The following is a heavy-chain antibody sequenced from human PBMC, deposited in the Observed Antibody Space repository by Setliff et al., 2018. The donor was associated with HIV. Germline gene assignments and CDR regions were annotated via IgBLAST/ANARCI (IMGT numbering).Heavy chain of an antibody. D-gene: IGHD2-21*02. CDR2: IYYNGNT. CDR3: ARGGRKDLTDN. CDR1: NGSISGGGYF. Sequence: PSETLSLTCSVSNGSISGGGYFWSWIRQHPGKGLEWIGYIYYNGNTYYNPSLKSRAAISLDTSENHFSLKLTSVTAADTAIYFCARGGRKDLTDNWGQGTLVTVSS. V-gene: IGHV4-31*03. J-gene: IGHJ1*01.